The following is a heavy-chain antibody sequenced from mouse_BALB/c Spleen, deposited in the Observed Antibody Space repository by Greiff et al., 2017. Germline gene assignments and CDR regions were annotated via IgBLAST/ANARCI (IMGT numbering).Heavy chain of an antibody. Sequence: VQLQQSGAELVRPGAFVKLSCKASGFNFTDYYMHWVRQSPEQGLEWIGLIDTEDGNTIYEPKFQGRDSITADTSSNTAYLQLSSLTSEDTAVYYCANIYGGSNDDAMLNGGQGTWVTVS. CDR1: GFNFTDYY. D-gene: IGHD1-1*02. CDR2: IDTEDGNT. J-gene: IGHJ4*01. CDR3: ANIYGGSNDDAMLN. V-gene: IGHV14-1*02.